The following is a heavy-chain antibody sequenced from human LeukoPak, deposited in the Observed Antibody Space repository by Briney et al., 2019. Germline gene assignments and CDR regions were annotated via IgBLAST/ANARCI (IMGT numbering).Heavy chain of an antibody. CDR3: TRMTTGHDY. D-gene: IGHD4-17*01. V-gene: IGHV4-34*01. CDR2: INHSGYT. CDR1: GVSFNDYY. J-gene: IGHJ4*02. Sequence: SETLSLTCAVSGVSFNDYYWSWVRQTPGKGLEWIGEINHSGYTNDSPSLKSRVTLSIDTSRKQFSLDLRSVTVADSGIYYCTRMTTGHDYWGQGTLVTVSS.